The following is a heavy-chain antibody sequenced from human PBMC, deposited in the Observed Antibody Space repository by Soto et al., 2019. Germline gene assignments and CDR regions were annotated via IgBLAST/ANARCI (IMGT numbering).Heavy chain of an antibody. CDR1: GGSIDSGGSY. V-gene: IGHV4-30-4*01. Sequence: SETLSLTCTVSGGSIDSGGSYWSWIRQSPGEGLEWLGYIYYSGTTYYNPSLKSRVTISVDRSKNQFSLKLSSVTAADTAVYYCARVPDYWGQGTLVTVSS. CDR2: IYYSGTT. J-gene: IGHJ4*02. CDR3: ARVPDY.